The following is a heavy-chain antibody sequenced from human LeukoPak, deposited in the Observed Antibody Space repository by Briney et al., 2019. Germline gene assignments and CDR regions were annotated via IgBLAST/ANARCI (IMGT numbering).Heavy chain of an antibody. J-gene: IGHJ6*02. Sequence: PSETLSLTCSVSGGSITSLYWSWVRQPPGKGLEYVGYVHHTGVTNYNPCLRGRVTVSMDASKNQFYLKLNSVTAADTAVYYCVRSATIAVFRYGMDVWGQGTTVTVSS. CDR1: GGSITSLY. CDR2: VHHTGVT. V-gene: IGHV4-59*11. D-gene: IGHD6-19*01. CDR3: VRSATIAVFRYGMDV.